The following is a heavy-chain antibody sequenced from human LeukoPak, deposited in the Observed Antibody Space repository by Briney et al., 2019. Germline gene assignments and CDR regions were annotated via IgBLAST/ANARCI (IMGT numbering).Heavy chain of an antibody. V-gene: IGHV3-23*01. Sequence: GGSLRLSCAASGFTLSSYAMSWVRQAPGKGLEWVSAISGSGGSTYYADSVQGRFTISRDNSKNTLYLQMNSLRAEDTAVYYCARTAYYYDSSGLYDYWGQGTLVTVSS. CDR2: ISGSGGST. CDR3: ARTAYYYDSSGLYDY. D-gene: IGHD3-22*01. J-gene: IGHJ4*02. CDR1: GFTLSSYA.